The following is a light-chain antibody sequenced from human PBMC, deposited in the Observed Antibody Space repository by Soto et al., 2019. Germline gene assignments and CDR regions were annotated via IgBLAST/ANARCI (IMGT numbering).Light chain of an antibody. Sequence: QSVLSQPPSASGTPGQRVTISCSGTRSNVAGNAVNWYQQLPGTAPKLLILSDSQRPSGVPDRFSASKYGTSASLAISGLQADDEALYHCAVWDDILNRPVFGGGTKLTVL. CDR3: AVWDDILNRPV. CDR1: RSNVAGNA. J-gene: IGLJ2*01. CDR2: SDS. V-gene: IGLV1-44*01.